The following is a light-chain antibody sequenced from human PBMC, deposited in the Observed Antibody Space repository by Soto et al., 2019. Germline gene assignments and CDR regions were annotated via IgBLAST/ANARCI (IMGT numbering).Light chain of an antibody. J-gene: IGLJ1*01. V-gene: IGLV2-8*01. Sequence: QSALTQPPSASGSPGQSVTISCTGTSSDIGGYDHVSWYQQHPGKAPKVVIYEVTKRPSGVPDRFSGFKAGNTASLTVFGLQAEDEADYYCQSYDSSLSSYVFGTGTKLTVL. CDR2: EVT. CDR1: SSDIGGYDH. CDR3: QSYDSSLSSYV.